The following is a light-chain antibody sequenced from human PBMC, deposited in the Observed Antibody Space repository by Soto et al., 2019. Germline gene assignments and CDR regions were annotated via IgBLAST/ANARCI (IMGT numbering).Light chain of an antibody. Sequence: QSALTQPASVSGSPGQSITISCTGTSSDVGGYNYVSWYQQHPGKAPKLMIYDVSNRPSGVSNRFSGSKSGNTASLTISGLQAEDEADYYCSSYTISSTLFDVFGTGTKVPVL. V-gene: IGLV2-14*01. CDR3: SSYTISSTLFDV. CDR2: DVS. CDR1: SSDVGGYNY. J-gene: IGLJ1*01.